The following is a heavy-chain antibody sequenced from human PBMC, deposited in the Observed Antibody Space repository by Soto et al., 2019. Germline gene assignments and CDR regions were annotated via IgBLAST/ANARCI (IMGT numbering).Heavy chain of an antibody. CDR2: ISAYNGNT. CDR3: ARTYDSSGYGDPIDY. J-gene: IGHJ4*02. D-gene: IGHD3-22*01. V-gene: IGHV1-18*04. CDR1: GYTFTSYS. Sequence: ASVKVSCKASGYTFTSYSISWVRQAPGQGLEWMGWISAYNGNTNYAQKLQGRVTMTTDTSTSTAYMELRSLRSDDTAVYYCARTYDSSGYGDPIDYWGQGTLVTVSS.